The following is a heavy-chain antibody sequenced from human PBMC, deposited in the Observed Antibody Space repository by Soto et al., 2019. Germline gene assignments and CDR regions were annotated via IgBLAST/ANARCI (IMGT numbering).Heavy chain of an antibody. CDR3: ARDGSSSCYVTQNNWFDP. CDR2: INPNSGGT. V-gene: IGHV1-2*04. D-gene: IGHD2-2*01. CDR1: GYTFTGYY. J-gene: IGHJ5*02. Sequence: ASVKVSCKASGYTFTGYYMHWVRQAPGQGLEWMGWINPNSGGTNYAQKFQGWVTMTRDTSISTAYMELSRLRSDDTAVYYCARDGSSSCYVTQNNWFDPWGQGTLVPVSS.